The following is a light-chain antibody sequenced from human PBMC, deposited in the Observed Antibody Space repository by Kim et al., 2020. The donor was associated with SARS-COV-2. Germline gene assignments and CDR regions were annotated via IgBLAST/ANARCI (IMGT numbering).Light chain of an antibody. CDR3: MIWHSSAWV. CDR2: YKSDSDK. J-gene: IGLJ3*02. Sequence: QPVLTQPSSLSASPGASARLTCSFPSGINVGPYRIYWYQLRPGSPPQYLLRYKSDSDKQQGSGVPSRFSGSKDASANAGILLISGLQSDDEADYFCMIWHSSAWVFGGGTQRTV. V-gene: IGLV5-45*02. CDR1: SGINVGPYR.